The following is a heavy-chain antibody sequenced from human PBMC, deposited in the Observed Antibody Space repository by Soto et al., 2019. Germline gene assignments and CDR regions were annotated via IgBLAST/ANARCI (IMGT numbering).Heavy chain of an antibody. CDR1: GGSISSGGYY. CDR2: IYYSGST. V-gene: IGHV4-31*03. D-gene: IGHD3-16*01. CDR3: GGGVLH. J-gene: IGHJ4*02. Sequence: QVQLQESGPGLVKPSQTLSLTCTVSGGSISSGGYYWSWIRQHPGKGLEWIGSIYYSGSTYYNPSLKMGFTNSVDTSKTRFSLERASVTAGDPAVYSCGGGVLHGGRGTLVPVSS.